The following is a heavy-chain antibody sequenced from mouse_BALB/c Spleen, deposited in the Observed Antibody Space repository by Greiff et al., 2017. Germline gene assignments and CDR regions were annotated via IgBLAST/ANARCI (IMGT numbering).Heavy chain of an antibody. J-gene: IGHJ2*01. CDR2: IRSKSNNYAT. D-gene: IGHD2-3*01. V-gene: IGHV10S3*01. Sequence: GGGLVQPKGSLKLSCAASGFTFNTNAMNWVRQAPGKGLEWVARIRSKSNNYATYYADSVKDRFTISRDDSQSMLYLQMNNLKTEDTAMYYCVRDYDGYYLDYWGQGTTLTVSS. CDR3: VRDYDGYYLDY. CDR1: GFTFNTNA.